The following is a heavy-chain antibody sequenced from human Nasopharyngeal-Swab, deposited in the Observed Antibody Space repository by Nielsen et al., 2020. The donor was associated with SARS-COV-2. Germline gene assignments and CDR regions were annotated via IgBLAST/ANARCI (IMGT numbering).Heavy chain of an antibody. CDR2: INPDGSEK. Sequence: GGSLRLSCAASRFNYAMSWVRQAPGKGLEWVADINPDGSEKFYVDSVKGRFTISRDNAKNSMSLQMNSLRVEDTAVYYCARDWSRAADVWGQGTMVTVSS. CDR3: ARDWSRAADV. V-gene: IGHV3-7*01. CDR1: RFNYA. J-gene: IGHJ3*01. D-gene: IGHD2-15*01.